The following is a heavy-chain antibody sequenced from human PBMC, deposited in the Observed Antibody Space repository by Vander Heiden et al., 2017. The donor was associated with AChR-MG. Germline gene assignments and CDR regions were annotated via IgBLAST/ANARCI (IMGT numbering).Heavy chain of an antibody. Sequence: EVQLLESGGGLVQPGGSLRLSCAASGFTFSSYAMGWVRQAPGKGLEWVSAISGSGGSTYYADSVKGRFTISRDNSKNTLYLQMNSLRAEDTAVYYCAKVHDILTGYYQHHDAFDIWGQGTMVTVSS. V-gene: IGHV3-23*01. D-gene: IGHD3-9*01. CDR1: GFTFSSYA. J-gene: IGHJ3*02. CDR2: ISGSGGST. CDR3: AKVHDILTGYYQHHDAFDI.